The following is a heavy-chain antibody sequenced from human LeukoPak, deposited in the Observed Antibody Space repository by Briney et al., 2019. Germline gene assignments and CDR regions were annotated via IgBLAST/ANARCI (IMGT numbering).Heavy chain of an antibody. J-gene: IGHJ6*03. Sequence: ASVKVSCKASGYTFTNFGITWVRQAPGQGLEWMGWISAYNGNTNYAQSLQGRVTMTTDTSTSTAYMELRSLRSDDTAVYYCARSVDESYYYYMDVWGKGTTVTVSS. CDR2: ISAYNGNT. CDR1: GYTFTNFG. V-gene: IGHV1-18*01. CDR3: ARSVDESYYYYMDV. D-gene: IGHD3/OR15-3a*01.